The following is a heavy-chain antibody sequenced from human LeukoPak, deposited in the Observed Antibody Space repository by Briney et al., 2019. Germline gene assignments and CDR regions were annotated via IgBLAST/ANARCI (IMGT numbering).Heavy chain of an antibody. D-gene: IGHD6-13*01. V-gene: IGHV3-21*01. CDR3: ARVRAAAGGFDY. Sequence: KTGGSLRLSCAASGFTFSSYSMNWVRQAPGKGLEWVSPISSSSSYIYYADSVKGRFTISRDNAKNSLYLQMNSLRAEDTAVYYRARVRAAAGGFDYWGQGTLVTVSS. CDR2: ISSSSSYI. J-gene: IGHJ4*02. CDR1: GFTFSSYS.